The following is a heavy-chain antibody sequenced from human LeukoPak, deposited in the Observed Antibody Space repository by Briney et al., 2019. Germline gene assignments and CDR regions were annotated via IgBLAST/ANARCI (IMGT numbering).Heavy chain of an antibody. CDR3: TRALGSDY. J-gene: IGHJ4*02. CDR1: GYTFTSYG. D-gene: IGHD1-26*01. Sequence: GASVTVSCKASGYTFTSYGISWVRQAPGQGLEWMGWINPSSGGTNYAQKFQGRVTMTRDTSITTAYMELSSLRSDDTAMYYCTRALGSDYWGQGTLVTVSS. CDR2: INPSSGGT. V-gene: IGHV1-2*02.